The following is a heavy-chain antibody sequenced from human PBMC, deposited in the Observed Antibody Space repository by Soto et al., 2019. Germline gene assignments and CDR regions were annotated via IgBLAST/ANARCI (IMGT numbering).Heavy chain of an antibody. J-gene: IGHJ4*02. V-gene: IGHV4-59*08. D-gene: IGHD2-15*01. CDR3: ARRYGGNLDY. CDR2: IYYSGST. Sequence: PSETLSLTCTVSGGSISSYYWSWIRQPPGKGLKWIGYIYYSGSTNYNPSLKSRVTISVDTSKNQFSLKLSSVTAADTAVYYCARRYGGNLDYWGQGTLVTVSS. CDR1: GGSISSYY.